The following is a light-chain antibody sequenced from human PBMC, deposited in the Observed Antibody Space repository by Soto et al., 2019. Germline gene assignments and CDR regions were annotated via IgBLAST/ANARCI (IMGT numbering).Light chain of an antibody. CDR1: DDITNY. J-gene: IGKJ5*01. V-gene: IGKV1-9*01. CDR2: ASS. CDR3: QLYGISPH. Sequence: IQLTQSPSSLSASVGDRVTVTCRASDDITNYLAWYQQKAGKAPKLLIYASSNRATGIPDRFSGSASGTDFTLTINRLEPEDFAVYYCQLYGISPHFGQGTRLEIK.